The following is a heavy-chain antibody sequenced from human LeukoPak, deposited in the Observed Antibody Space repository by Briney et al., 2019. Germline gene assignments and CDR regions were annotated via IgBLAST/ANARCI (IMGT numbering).Heavy chain of an antibody. CDR1: GYTFTSYD. J-gene: IGHJ4*02. D-gene: IGHD3-22*01. CDR3: ARGLGGYYYDSSGICDY. CDR2: MNPNSGNT. Sequence: ASVKVSCKASGYTFTSYDINWVRQATGQGLEWMGWMNPNSGNTGYAQKFQGRVTMTRNTSISTAYMELSSLRSEDTAVHYCARGLGGYYYDSSGICDYWGQGTLVTVSS. V-gene: IGHV1-8*01.